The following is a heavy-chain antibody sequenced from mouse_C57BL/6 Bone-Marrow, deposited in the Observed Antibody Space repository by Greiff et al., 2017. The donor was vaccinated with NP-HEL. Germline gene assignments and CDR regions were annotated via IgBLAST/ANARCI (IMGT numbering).Heavy chain of an antibody. CDR2: IDPSDSYT. J-gene: IGHJ4*01. D-gene: IGHD1-1*01. V-gene: IGHV1-59*01. CDR3: ALYGSEYYAMDY. Sequence: QVQLQQPGAELVRPGTSVKLSCKASGYTFTSYWMHWVKQRPGQGLEWIGVIDPSDSYTNYNQKFQGKAPLTVDTSSSTAYMQLGSLTSEYSGGLYSALYGSEYYAMDYWGQGTSVTVSP. CDR1: GYTFTSYW.